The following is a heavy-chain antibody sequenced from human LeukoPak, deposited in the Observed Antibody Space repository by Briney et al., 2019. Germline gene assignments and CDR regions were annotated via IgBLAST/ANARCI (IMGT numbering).Heavy chain of an antibody. D-gene: IGHD2-15*01. Sequence: SETLSLTCTVSGGSINNYYWSWIRQPAGKGLEWIGRIYTRGSTNYNPSLKSRLTMSVDTSKNQFSLKLSSVTAADTAVYYCARGRYCSADICSGGDAFDIWGQGTMVSVSS. CDR2: IYTRGST. J-gene: IGHJ3*02. CDR3: ARGRYCSADICSGGDAFDI. CDR1: GGSINNYY. V-gene: IGHV4-4*07.